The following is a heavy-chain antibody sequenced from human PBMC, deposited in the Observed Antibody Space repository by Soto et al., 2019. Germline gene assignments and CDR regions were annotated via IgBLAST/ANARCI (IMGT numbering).Heavy chain of an antibody. J-gene: IGHJ4*02. Sequence: GGSLRLSRAASGFTFSSYAMSWVRQAPGQGLEWVSAISGSGSNPYYADSVKGRFTISRDNSKNTLYLQMNSLRAEDTALCYCAKTASMTIRDGFDHWGQGTLVTVSS. V-gene: IGHV3-23*01. CDR1: GFTFSSYA. CDR2: ISGSGSNP. CDR3: AKTASMTIRDGFDH. D-gene: IGHD4-17*01.